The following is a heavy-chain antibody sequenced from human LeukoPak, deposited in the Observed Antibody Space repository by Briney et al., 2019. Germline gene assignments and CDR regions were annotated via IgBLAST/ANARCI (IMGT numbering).Heavy chain of an antibody. CDR1: GFTFSDYY. CDR3: ASGMLLRPVTIYYYYYGMDV. J-gene: IGHJ6*04. Sequence: KPGGPLRLSCAASGFTFSDYYMSWIRQAPGKGLEWVSYISSSGSTLYYADSVKGRFTISRDNAKNTLYLQMNSLRAEDTAVYYCASGMLLRPVTIYYYYYGMDVWGKGTTVTVSS. D-gene: IGHD2-15*01. CDR2: ISSSGSTL. V-gene: IGHV3-11*04.